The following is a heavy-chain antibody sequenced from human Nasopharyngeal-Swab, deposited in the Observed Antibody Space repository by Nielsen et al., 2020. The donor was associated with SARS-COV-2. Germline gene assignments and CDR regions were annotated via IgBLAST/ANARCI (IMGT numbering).Heavy chain of an antibody. J-gene: IGHJ6*02. V-gene: IGHV3-23*01. CDR1: GFIFTNYA. CDR3: ARDPDYYGSGSYFHGMDV. CDR2: ISGSGANT. Sequence: GESLKISCAASGFIFTNYAMNWVRQAPGRGLEWVSSISGSGANTYYADSVKGRFTISRDNSKNTLYLQMNSLRDEDTAVYYCARDPDYYGSGSYFHGMDVWGQGTTVTVSS. D-gene: IGHD3-10*01.